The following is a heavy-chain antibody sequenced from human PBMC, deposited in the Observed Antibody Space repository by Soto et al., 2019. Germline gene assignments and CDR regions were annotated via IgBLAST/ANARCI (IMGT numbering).Heavy chain of an antibody. V-gene: IGHV1-18*01. J-gene: IGHJ4*02. CDR1: GYSFTTYG. D-gene: IGHD6-6*01. CDR3: GRVGSSSSPIDY. CDR2: ISGYDGHT. Sequence: QVQLVQSGPEVRKPGASVEVSCKTSGYSFTTYGISWVRQAPGQGLEWMGWISGYDGHTNYAQKLQGRVTMSTDTSPTTAYMELRSLRSDDTAVYYCGRVGSSSSPIDYWGPGTLVTVSS.